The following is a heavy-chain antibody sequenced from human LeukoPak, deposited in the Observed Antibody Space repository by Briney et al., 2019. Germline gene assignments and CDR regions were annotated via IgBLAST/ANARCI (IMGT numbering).Heavy chain of an antibody. Sequence: SGGSLRLSCAASGFTFSSYGMHWVRQAPGKGLEWVAFIWYDGSSKYFADSVKGRFTISRDNSKNTLYLQMNSLTAEDTAVYYCARDRGDYYYFDYWGQGTLVTASS. V-gene: IGHV3-33*01. D-gene: IGHD3-10*01. J-gene: IGHJ4*02. CDR2: IWYDGSSK. CDR3: ARDRGDYYYFDY. CDR1: GFTFSSYG.